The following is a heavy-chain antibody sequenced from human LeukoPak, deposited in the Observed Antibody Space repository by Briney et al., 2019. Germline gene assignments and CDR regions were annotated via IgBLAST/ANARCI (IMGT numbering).Heavy chain of an antibody. CDR3: TVDTGDY. J-gene: IGHJ4*02. D-gene: IGHD3-10*01. CDR2: VDPEDGET. Sequence: ASVKVSCKASGYTFTDYYMHWVQQAPGKGLEWMGRVDPEDGETIYAEKFQGRVTITADTSTDTAYMELSSLRSEDTAVYYRTVDTGDYWGQGTLVTVSS. V-gene: IGHV1-69-2*01. CDR1: GYTFTDYY.